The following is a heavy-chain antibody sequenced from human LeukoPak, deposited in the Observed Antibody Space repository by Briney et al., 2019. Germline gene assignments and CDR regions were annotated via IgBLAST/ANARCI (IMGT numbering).Heavy chain of an antibody. D-gene: IGHD3-22*01. V-gene: IGHV4-61*02. CDR1: GGSISSGSYY. J-gene: IGHJ6*03. CDR3: APDRPYYYDSSGYRQRYYYYYYMDV. Sequence: SQTLSLTCTVSGGSISSGSYYWSWIRQPAGKGLEWIGRIYTSGSTNYNPSLKSRVTISVDTSKNQFSLKLSSVTAADTAVYYCAPDRPYYYDSSGYRQRYYYYYYMDVWGKGTTVTVSS. CDR2: IYTSGST.